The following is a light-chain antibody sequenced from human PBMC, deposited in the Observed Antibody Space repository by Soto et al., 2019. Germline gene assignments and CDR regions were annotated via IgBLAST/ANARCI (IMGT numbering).Light chain of an antibody. CDR2: GNS. CDR1: SSNIGAGYD. Sequence: QSVLTQPPSVSGAPGQRVTISCTGSSSNIGAGYDVHWYQQLPGTAPKLLIYGNSNRPSGVPDRFSGSKSGTSASLASTGLQAEDEADYYCQSYDSSLSGSVFDGGTTVTVL. CDR3: QSYDSSLSGSV. V-gene: IGLV1-40*01. J-gene: IGLJ3*02.